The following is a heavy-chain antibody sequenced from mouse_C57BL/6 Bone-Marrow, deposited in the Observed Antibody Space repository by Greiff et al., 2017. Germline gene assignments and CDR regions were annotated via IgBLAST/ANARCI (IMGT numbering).Heavy chain of an antibody. Sequence: EVQGVESGGGLVQSGRSLRLSCATSGFTFSDFYMEWVRQAPGKGLEWIAASRNKANDYTTEYSASVKGRFIVSRDTSQSILYLQMNALRAEDTAIYYCARAPSNFYAMDYWGQGTSVTVSS. CDR2: SRNKANDYTT. V-gene: IGHV7-1*01. CDR1: GFTFSDFY. CDR3: ARAPSNFYAMDY. D-gene: IGHD2-5*01. J-gene: IGHJ4*01.